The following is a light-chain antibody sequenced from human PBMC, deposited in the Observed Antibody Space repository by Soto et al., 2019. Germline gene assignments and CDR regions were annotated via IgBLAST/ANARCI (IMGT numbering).Light chain of an antibody. CDR3: QQYNNWPPYT. V-gene: IGKV3-15*01. J-gene: IGKJ2*01. Sequence: EIVMTQSPATPYVSPGERASLSCRASQSVSSNLAWFQKKPGQAPRLLIYGASTRATGIPARFSGSGSGTEFTLTISSLQSEDFAVYYCQQYNNWPPYTFGQGTHVDIK. CDR2: GAS. CDR1: QSVSSN.